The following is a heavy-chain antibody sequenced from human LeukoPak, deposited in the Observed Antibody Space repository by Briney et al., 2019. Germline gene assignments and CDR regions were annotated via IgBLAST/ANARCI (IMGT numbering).Heavy chain of an antibody. CDR2: IYDGGTT. CDR3: ADSSGYLGDDVFDS. CDR1: GASINSSDYC. J-gene: IGHJ3*02. V-gene: IGHV4-39*01. Sequence: SETLSLTCSVSGASINSSDYCWGWIRQPPGKWLEWIGTIYDGGTTYYNPSLKSRVTISVDPSKKQFSLNLTCVTAADPSVYSCADSSGYLGDDVFDSWGQGTIVTVSS. D-gene: IGHD3-22*01.